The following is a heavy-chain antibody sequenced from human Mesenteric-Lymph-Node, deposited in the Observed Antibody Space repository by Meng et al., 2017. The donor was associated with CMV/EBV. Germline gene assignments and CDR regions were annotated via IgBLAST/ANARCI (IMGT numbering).Heavy chain of an antibody. CDR1: GFTFSSYD. J-gene: IGHJ4*02. D-gene: IGHD6-6*01. V-gene: IGHV3-13*03. CDR3: AKGGRPHFDY. Sequence: GESLKISCTACGFTFSSYDMHWVRQATGKGLEWVSAIGTAGDTYYPGSVKGQFTISRENAKNSLYLQMNSLRAGDTAVYYCAKGGRPHFDYWGQGTLVTVSS. CDR2: IGTAGDT.